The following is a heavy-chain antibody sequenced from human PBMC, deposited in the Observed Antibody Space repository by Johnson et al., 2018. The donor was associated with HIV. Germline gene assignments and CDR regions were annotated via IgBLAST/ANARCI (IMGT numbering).Heavy chain of an antibody. J-gene: IGHJ3*02. D-gene: IGHD3-22*01. V-gene: IGHV3-33*08. CDR1: GFPFSSYA. CDR2: IWYDGSNK. CDR3: ARALYYYDRGDAFDI. Sequence: VPLVASGGGVVPPGRSLRLSCAASGFPFSSYAMHWVRQAPGKGLEWVAVIWYDGSNKNYADSVKGRFTISRDNSKNTLYLQMNSLRAEDTAVYYCARALYYYDRGDAFDIWGQGTMFTVSS.